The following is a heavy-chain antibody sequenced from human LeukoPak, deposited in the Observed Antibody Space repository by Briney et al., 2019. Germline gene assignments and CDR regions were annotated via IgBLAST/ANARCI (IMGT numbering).Heavy chain of an antibody. V-gene: IGHV1-8*01. CDR1: GYTFTSYD. D-gene: IGHD3-22*01. CDR2: MNPNSGNT. CDR3: ARVKGPQGYYYDSSGYPDY. J-gene: IGHJ4*02. Sequence: ASVKVSCKASGYTFTSYDINWVRQATGQGLEWMGWMNPNSGNTGYAQKFQGRVTMTRNTSISTAYMELSSLRSEDTAVYYCARVKGPQGYYYDSSGYPDYWGQGTLVTVSS.